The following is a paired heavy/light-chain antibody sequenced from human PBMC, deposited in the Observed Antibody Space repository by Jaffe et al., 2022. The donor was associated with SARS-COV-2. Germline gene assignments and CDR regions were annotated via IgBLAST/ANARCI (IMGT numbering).Light chain of an antibody. V-gene: IGKV3-11*01. CDR2: DAS. CDR3: QQRSNWPPET. J-gene: IGKJ2*01. Sequence: EIVLTQSPATLSLSPGERATLSCRASQSVSSYLAWYQQKPGQAPRLLIYDASNRATGIPARFSGSGSGTDFTLTISSLEPEDFAVYYCQQRSNWPPETFGQGTKLEIK. CDR1: QSVSSY.
Heavy chain of an antibody. Sequence: EVQLVESGGGLVKPGGSLRLSCAASGFTFSNAWMSWVRQAPGKGLEWVGRIKSKTDGGTTDYAAPVKGRFTISRDDSKNTLYLQMNSLKTEDTAVYYCTTDLDYGGAQQHYYYYYGMDVWGQGTTVTVSS. CDR3: TTDLDYGGAQQHYYYYYGMDV. V-gene: IGHV3-15*01. J-gene: IGHJ6*02. D-gene: IGHD4-17*01. CDR2: IKSKTDGGTT. CDR1: GFTFSNAW.